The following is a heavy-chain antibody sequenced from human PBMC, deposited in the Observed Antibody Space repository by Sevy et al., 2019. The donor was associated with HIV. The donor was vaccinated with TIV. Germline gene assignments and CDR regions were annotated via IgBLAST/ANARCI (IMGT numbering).Heavy chain of an antibody. V-gene: IGHV1-2*06. CDR3: ARGVMIPAEGHFEN. CDR1: GYRFTDYS. D-gene: IGHD2-2*01. Sequence: ASVKVSCKASGYRFTDYSIIWVRQAPGQGLEWMGRINPNSGGTNYAQKFQGRVTMTRDTSVSTAYMELSRLTSDDTAVYYCARGVMIPAEGHFENWGQGTLVTVSS. CDR2: INPNSGGT. J-gene: IGHJ4*02.